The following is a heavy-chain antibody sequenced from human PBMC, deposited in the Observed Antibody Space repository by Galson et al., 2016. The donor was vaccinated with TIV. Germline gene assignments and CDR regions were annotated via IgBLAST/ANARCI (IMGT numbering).Heavy chain of an antibody. CDR3: ATGGKWLDLNY. D-gene: IGHD6-19*01. V-gene: IGHV3-7*01. CDR1: GFTFSVYW. Sequence: SLRLSCAGSGFTFSVYWMSWVRQAPGKGLEWVANMKEDGREKYYVDSVKGRFSISRVNAEKSVYLQMDSLRAEDTAVYYCATGGKWLDLNYWGQGTLVTVSS. CDR2: MKEDGREK. J-gene: IGHJ4*02.